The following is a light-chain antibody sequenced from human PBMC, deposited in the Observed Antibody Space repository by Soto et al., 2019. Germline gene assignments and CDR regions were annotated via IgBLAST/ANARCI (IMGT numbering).Light chain of an antibody. V-gene: IGKV3-15*01. Sequence: EIVMTQSSATLSVSPGARATLSCRASQSVSSNVAWYQQKPGQAPRLLIYGASTRATGIPAKFSGGGSGTEFTLTISSLQSEDFEIYYCQQYNSYSYTFGQRTKVDI. CDR3: QQYNSYSYT. CDR2: GAS. CDR1: QSVSSN. J-gene: IGKJ2*01.